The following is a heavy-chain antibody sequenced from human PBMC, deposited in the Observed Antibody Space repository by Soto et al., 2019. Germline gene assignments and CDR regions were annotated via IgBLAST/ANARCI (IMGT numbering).Heavy chain of an antibody. CDR2: ISAYNGNT. D-gene: IGHD3-3*01. CDR3: ARALGKYYDFWSGYSTQFDY. Sequence: QVQLVQSGAEVKKPGASVKVSCKASGYTFTSYGISWVRQAPGQGLEWMGWISAYNGNTNYAQKLQGRVTMTTDTSASTAYRELRIVRSDDTAVYYCARALGKYYDFWSGYSTQFDYWGQGTLVTVSS. V-gene: IGHV1-18*01. CDR1: GYTFTSYG. J-gene: IGHJ4*02.